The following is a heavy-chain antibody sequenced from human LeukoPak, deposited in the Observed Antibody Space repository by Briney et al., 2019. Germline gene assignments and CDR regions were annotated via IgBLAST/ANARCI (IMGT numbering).Heavy chain of an antibody. CDR3: AKDATAAVGTVYMDV. CDR1: GFTFSNYE. V-gene: IGHV3-48*03. J-gene: IGHJ6*03. D-gene: IGHD6-13*01. Sequence: PGGSLRLSCAASGFTFSNYEMNWVRQAPGKGLEWISHISNTGDIIHYADSVEGRFTISRDNAKNSSYLQMNSLRAEDTAVYYCAKDATAAVGTVYMDVWGKGTTVTISS. CDR2: ISNTGDII.